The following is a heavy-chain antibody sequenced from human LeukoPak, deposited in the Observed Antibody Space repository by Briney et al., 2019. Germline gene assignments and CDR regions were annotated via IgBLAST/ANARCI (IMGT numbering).Heavy chain of an antibody. Sequence: SETLSLTCTVSGGSISSYYWSWIRQPPGKGLEWIGYIYYSGSTNYNPSLKSRVTISVDTSKNQFSLKLSSVTAADTAVYYCARDRTDGGLPYYLDYWGQGTLVTVSS. V-gene: IGHV4-59*01. CDR3: ARDRTDGGLPYYLDY. CDR2: IYYSGST. CDR1: GGSISSYY. D-gene: IGHD4-23*01. J-gene: IGHJ4*02.